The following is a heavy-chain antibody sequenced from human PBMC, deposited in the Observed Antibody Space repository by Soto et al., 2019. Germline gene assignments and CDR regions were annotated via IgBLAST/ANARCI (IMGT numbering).Heavy chain of an antibody. CDR2: ISSSGSTI. CDR1: GFTFSDYY. V-gene: IGHV3-11*01. Sequence: PGGSLRLSCAASGFTFSDYYMSWIRQAPGKGLEWVSYISSSGSTIYYADSVKGRFTISRDNAKNSLYLQMNSLRAEDTAVYYCARIAAAGNTYYYYYMDVWGKGTTVTVSS. CDR3: ARIAAAGNTYYYYYMDV. J-gene: IGHJ6*03. D-gene: IGHD6-13*01.